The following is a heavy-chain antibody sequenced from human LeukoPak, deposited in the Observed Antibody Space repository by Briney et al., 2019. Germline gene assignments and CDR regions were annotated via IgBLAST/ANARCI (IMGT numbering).Heavy chain of an antibody. Sequence: SETLSLTCTVSGGSISSSYWSWIRQPPGKGLEWIGYIYYTGTTNYNPSLKSRVTISVDTSKNQFSLKLSSVTAADTAVYYCARAPGAAAATPLFDYWGQGTLVTVSS. CDR2: IYYTGTT. D-gene: IGHD6-13*01. CDR1: GGSISSSY. J-gene: IGHJ4*02. CDR3: ARAPGAAAATPLFDY. V-gene: IGHV4-59*08.